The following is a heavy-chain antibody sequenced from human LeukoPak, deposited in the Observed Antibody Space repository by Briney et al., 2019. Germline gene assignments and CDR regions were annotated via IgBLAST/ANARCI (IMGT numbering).Heavy chain of an antibody. CDR2: IYHSGST. CDR1: GYSISSGYY. Sequence: PSETLSLTCADSGYSISSGYYWGWIRQPPGKGLEWIGSIYHSGSTYYNPSLKSRVTISVDTSKNQFSLKLSSVTAADTAVYYCVGGYSYGNHAFDIWGQGTMVTVSS. CDR3: VGGYSYGNHAFDI. D-gene: IGHD5-18*01. V-gene: IGHV4-38-2*01. J-gene: IGHJ3*02.